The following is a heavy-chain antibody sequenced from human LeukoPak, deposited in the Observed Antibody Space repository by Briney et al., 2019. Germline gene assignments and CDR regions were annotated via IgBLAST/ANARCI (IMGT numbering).Heavy chain of an antibody. CDR1: GGSFSGYY. D-gene: IGHD1-1*01. V-gene: IGHV4-34*01. CDR3: AREGVQLRGFYYYYMDV. Sequence: PSETLSLTCAVYGGSFSGYYWSWIRQPPGKGLEGIGEINHSGSTNYNPSLKSRVTISVDTSKNQFSLKLSSVTAADTAVYYCAREGVQLRGFYYYYMDVWGKGTTVTVSS. CDR2: INHSGST. J-gene: IGHJ6*03.